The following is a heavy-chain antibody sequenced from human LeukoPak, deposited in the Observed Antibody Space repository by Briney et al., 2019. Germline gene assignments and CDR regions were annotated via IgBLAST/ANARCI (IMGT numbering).Heavy chain of an antibody. D-gene: IGHD6-19*01. CDR3: ANPADSSGWSQFDY. V-gene: IGHV3-23*01. CDR1: GFTFSSYA. Sequence: SGGSLRLSCAASGFTFSSYAMSWVRQAPGKGLEWVSAISGSGGSTHYAGSVKGRFTISRDNSKNTLYLQMNSLRAEDTAVYYCANPADSSGWSQFDYWGQGTLVTVSS. CDR2: ISGSGGST. J-gene: IGHJ4*02.